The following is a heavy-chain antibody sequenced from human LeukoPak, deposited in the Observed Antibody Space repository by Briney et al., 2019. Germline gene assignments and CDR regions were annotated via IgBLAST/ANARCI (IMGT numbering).Heavy chain of an antibody. D-gene: IGHD1-26*01. V-gene: IGHV3-74*01. CDR1: GFTLSSYW. CDR3: ARVIGWDEPFDI. J-gene: IGHJ3*02. CDR2: INTDGSST. Sequence: QPGGSLRLSCSASGFTLSSYWMHWVRQAPGKGLVWVSRINTDGSSTNYADSVKGRFTVSRDNAKNMLYLQMNSLRAEDTAVYYCARVIGWDEPFDIWGQGTMVTVSS.